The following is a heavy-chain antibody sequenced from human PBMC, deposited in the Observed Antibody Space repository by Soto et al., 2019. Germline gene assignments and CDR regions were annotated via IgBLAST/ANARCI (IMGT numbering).Heavy chain of an antibody. CDR2: INHSGST. CDR1: GGSFSTYY. V-gene: IGHV4-34*01. Sequence: QVQLQQWGAGLLRPSETLSLTCAVNGGSFSTYYWSWIRQPPGRGLEWVGEINHSGSTNYNPSLKSRGTMSVDTSKTQFSLKLSSVTAADTAVYYCARGPIAKDLGPFDYCGQGTLVTVSS. J-gene: IGHJ4*02. CDR3: ARGPIAKDLGPFDY.